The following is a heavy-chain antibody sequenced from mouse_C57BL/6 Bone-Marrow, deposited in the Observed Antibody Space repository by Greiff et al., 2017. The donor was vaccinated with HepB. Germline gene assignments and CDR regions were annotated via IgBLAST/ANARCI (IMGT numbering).Heavy chain of an antibody. D-gene: IGHD1-1*01. CDR3: ARGYYGSNYFDY. Sequence: EVKLVESGGGLVKPGGSLKLSCAASGFTFSSYAMSWVRQTPEKRLEWVATISDGGSYTYYPDNVKGRFTISRDNAKNNLYLQMSHLKSEDTAMYYCARGYYGSNYFDYWGQGTTLTVSS. CDR2: ISDGGSYT. CDR1: GFTFSSYA. J-gene: IGHJ2*01. V-gene: IGHV5-4*03.